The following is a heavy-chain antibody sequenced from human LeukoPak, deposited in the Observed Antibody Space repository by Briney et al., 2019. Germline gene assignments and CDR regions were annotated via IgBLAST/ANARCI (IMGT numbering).Heavy chain of an antibody. CDR1: GGSFSGYY. CDR2: INHSGST. CDR3: AREKNWNYTDFDY. Sequence: SETLSLTCAVYGGSFSGYYWSWIRQPPGKGLEWIGEINHSGSTNYNPSLKSRVTISVDTSKNQFSLKLSSVTAADTAVYYCAREKNWNYTDFDYWGQGTLVTVSS. D-gene: IGHD1-7*01. J-gene: IGHJ4*02. V-gene: IGHV4-34*01.